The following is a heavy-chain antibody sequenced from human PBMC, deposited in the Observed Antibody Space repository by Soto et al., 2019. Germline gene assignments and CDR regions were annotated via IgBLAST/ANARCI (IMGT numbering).Heavy chain of an antibody. V-gene: IGHV1-18*04. J-gene: IGHJ4*02. CDR2: ISPFTGDT. CDR1: GYSFTNYG. Sequence: XSVKVSCKTSGYSFTNYGINWVRQAPGQGLEWMGWISPFTGDTHYTQSLQGRITVTTDTSTNTAYMELRSLRSADTAVYYCARGCSGGSCNSAYWGQGTLVTV. CDR3: ARGCSGGSCNSAY. D-gene: IGHD2-15*01.